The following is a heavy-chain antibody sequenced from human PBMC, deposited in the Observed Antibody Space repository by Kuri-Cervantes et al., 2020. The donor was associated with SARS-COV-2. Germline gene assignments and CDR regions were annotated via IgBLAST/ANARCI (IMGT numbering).Heavy chain of an antibody. CDR2: INRDGSEK. CDR1: GFTFSSYW. D-gene: IGHD2-8*01. Sequence: GGSLRLSCAASGFTFSSYWMSWVRQAPGKGLEWVAHINRDGSEKYYVDSVKGRFTISRDNAKNSLYLQMNSLRAEDTAVYYCAKERCCTNRLCYFDSWGQGTLVTVSS. CDR3: AKERCCTNRLCYFDS. J-gene: IGHJ4*02. V-gene: IGHV3-7*03.